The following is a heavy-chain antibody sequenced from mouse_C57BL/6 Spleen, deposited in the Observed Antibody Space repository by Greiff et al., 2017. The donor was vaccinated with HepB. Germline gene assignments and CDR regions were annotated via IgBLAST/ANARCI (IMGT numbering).Heavy chain of an antibody. J-gene: IGHJ2*01. D-gene: IGHD3-2*02. CDR1: GYAFSSYW. V-gene: IGHV1-80*01. Sequence: VQLQQSGAELVKPGASVKISCKASGYAFSSYWMNWVKQRPGKGLEWIGQIYPGDGDTNYNGKFKGKATLTADKSSSTAYMQLSSLTSEDSAVYFCARSPDSSGYGYWGQGTTLTVSS. CDR3: ARSPDSSGYGY. CDR2: IYPGDGDT.